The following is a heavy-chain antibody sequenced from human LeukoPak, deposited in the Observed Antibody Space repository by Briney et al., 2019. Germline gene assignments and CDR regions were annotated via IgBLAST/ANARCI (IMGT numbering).Heavy chain of an antibody. CDR1: GGSISSYY. CDR2: IYYSGST. Sequence: SETLSLTCTVSGGSISSYYWSWIRQPPGKGLEWIGYIYYSGSTNYNPSLKSRVTISVDTSKNQFSLKLSSVTAADTAVYYCARGVVVGDYYFDYWGQGTLVTVSS. D-gene: IGHD3-22*01. CDR3: ARGVVVGDYYFDY. V-gene: IGHV4-59*01. J-gene: IGHJ4*02.